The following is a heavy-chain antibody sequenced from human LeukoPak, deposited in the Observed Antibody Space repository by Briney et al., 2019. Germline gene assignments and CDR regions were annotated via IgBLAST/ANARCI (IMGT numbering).Heavy chain of an antibody. CDR1: GFTFSSYS. V-gene: IGHV3-21*04. CDR2: ISSSSSYI. CDR3: ARGSGSSWYFYFDY. Sequence: GGSLRLSCAASGFTFSSYSMNWVRQAPGKGLEWVSFISSSSSYIYYTDSVKGRFTISRDNAKNSLYLQLNSLRAEDTALYYCARGSGSSWYFYFDYWGQGAPVTVSS. J-gene: IGHJ4*02. D-gene: IGHD6-13*01.